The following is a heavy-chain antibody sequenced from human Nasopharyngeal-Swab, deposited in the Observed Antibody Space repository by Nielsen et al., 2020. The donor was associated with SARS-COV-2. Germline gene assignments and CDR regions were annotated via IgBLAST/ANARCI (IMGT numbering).Heavy chain of an antibody. D-gene: IGHD1-26*01. J-gene: IGHJ2*01. CDR2: ISSSSSYI. Sequence: GGSLRLSCAASGFTFSSYSMNWVRQAPGKGLEWVSSISSSSSYIYYADPVKGRFTISRDNAKNSLYLQMNSLRAEDTAVYYCARDRLLGPTPSNWYFDLWGRGTLVTVSS. V-gene: IGHV3-21*01. CDR3: ARDRLLGPTPSNWYFDL. CDR1: GFTFSSYS.